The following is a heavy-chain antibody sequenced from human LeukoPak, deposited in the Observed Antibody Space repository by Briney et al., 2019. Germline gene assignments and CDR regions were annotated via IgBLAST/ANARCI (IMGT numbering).Heavy chain of an antibody. D-gene: IGHD2-21*02. Sequence: GGSLRLSCAAAGFTVSGTHMSWVRQAPGKGLEWVSAMYTGGTTYYADSVTGRFTVSRDTSRNTLFLHMDSLRAEDTAVYYFAKDEVTSGGGLASWGQGTLVIVSS. J-gene: IGHJ5*01. CDR2: MYTGGTT. CDR1: GFTVSGTH. V-gene: IGHV3-53*01. CDR3: AKDEVTSGGGLAS.